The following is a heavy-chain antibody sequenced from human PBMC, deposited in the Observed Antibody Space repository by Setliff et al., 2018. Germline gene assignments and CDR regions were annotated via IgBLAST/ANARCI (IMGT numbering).Heavy chain of an antibody. CDR2: IYSDGSA. J-gene: IGHJ4*02. Sequence: PGGSLRLSCAASGFTVSSNYMTWVRQAPGKGLEWVSLIYSDGSAYYADSVKGRSTISRDNSENTLYLQMNRLKSEDTAVYYCARVGYCDGPTCYPFDYWGPGTLVTVSS. CDR1: GFTVSSNY. CDR3: ARVGYCDGPTCYPFDY. D-gene: IGHD2-2*01. V-gene: IGHV3-53*05.